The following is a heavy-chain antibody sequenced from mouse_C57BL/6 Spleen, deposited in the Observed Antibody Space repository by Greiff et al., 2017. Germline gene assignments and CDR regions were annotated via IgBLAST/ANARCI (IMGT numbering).Heavy chain of an antibody. V-gene: IGHV1-52*01. CDR1: GYTFTSYW. CDR3: ARLGYYGTPFAY. Sequence: QVQLKQPGAELVRPGSSVKLSCKASGYTFTSYWMHWVKQRPIQGLEWIGNIDPSDSETHYNQKFKDKATLTVDKSSSTAYMQLSSLTSEDSAVYYCARLGYYGTPFAYWGQGTLVTVSA. D-gene: IGHD1-1*01. CDR2: IDPSDSET. J-gene: IGHJ3*01.